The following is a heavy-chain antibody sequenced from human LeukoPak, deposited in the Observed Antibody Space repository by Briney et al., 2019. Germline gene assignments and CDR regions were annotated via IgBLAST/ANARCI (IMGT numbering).Heavy chain of an antibody. CDR2: ISYDGSYK. Sequence: GGSLRLSCAASAFTFNNYGMHWVRQAPGKGLEWVAVISYDGSYKYYTDSVKGRFTISRDNYKNTLHLQMNSLRADDTAVYYCAKSLSDGYDYWGQGTPVTVSS. CDR1: AFTFNNYG. CDR3: AKSLSDGYDY. V-gene: IGHV3-30*18. J-gene: IGHJ4*02. D-gene: IGHD6-13*01.